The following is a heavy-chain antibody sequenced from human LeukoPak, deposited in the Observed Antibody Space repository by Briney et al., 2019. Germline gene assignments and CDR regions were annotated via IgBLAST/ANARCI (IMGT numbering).Heavy chain of an antibody. J-gene: IGHJ4*02. V-gene: IGHV4-38-2*02. Sequence: SETLSLTCTVSGYSISSCYYWGWIRQPPGEGLEWIGIICHSGSTYYNPSLKSRVTISGDTSKNQVSLKLSSVTAAETAVYYCARNIVVVPDAISYFDYWGQGTLVTVSS. CDR3: ARNIVVVPDAISYFDY. CDR1: GYSISSCYY. CDR2: ICHSGST. D-gene: IGHD2-2*02.